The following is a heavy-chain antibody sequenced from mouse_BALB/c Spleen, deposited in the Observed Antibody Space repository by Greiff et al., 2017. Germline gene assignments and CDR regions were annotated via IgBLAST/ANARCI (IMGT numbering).Heavy chain of an antibody. CDR3: TRGDYYAMDY. V-gene: IGHV1-15*01. Sequence: QVQLKESGAELVRPGASVTLSCKASGYTFTDYEMHWVKQTPVHGLEWIGAIDPETGGTAYNQKFKGKATLTADKSSSTAYMELRSLTSEDSAVYYCTRGDYYAMDYWGQGTSVTVSS. CDR2: IDPETGGT. J-gene: IGHJ4*01. CDR1: GYTFTDYE.